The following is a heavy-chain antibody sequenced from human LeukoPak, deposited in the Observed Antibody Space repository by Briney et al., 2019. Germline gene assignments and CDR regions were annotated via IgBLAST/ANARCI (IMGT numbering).Heavy chain of an antibody. J-gene: IGHJ6*03. D-gene: IGHD2-2*01. CDR1: GGSISSYY. CDR2: IYYSGST. V-gene: IGHV4-59*01. CDR3: ARERYCSSTSCSRSYMDV. Sequence: SETLSLTCTVSGGSISSYYWSWIRQPPGKGLEWIGYIYYSGSTNYNPSLKGRVTISVDTSKNQFSLKLSSVTAADTAVYYCARERYCSSTSCSRSYMDVWGKGTTVTVSS.